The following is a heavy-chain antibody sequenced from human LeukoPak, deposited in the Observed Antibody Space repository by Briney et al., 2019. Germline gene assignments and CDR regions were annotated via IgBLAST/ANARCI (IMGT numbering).Heavy chain of an antibody. V-gene: IGHV4-59*01. CDR1: GGSISSYY. J-gene: IGHJ3*02. CDR3: ARVGEYYRHAFDI. CDR2: IYYSGST. Sequence: SETLSLTCTVSGGSISSYYWSWIRQPPGKGLEWIGYIYYSGSTNYNPSLKSRVTISVDTSKNQFSLKLSSVTAADTAVYYCARVGEYYRHAFDIWGHGTMVTVSS. D-gene: IGHD2/OR15-2a*01.